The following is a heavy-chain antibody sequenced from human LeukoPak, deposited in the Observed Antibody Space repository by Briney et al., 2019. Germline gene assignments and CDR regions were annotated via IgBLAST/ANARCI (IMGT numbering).Heavy chain of an antibody. CDR2: ISGSGGST. V-gene: IGHV3-23*01. CDR3: ATSTIAVAGMPFDY. CDR1: GFTFSSYA. J-gene: IGHJ4*02. D-gene: IGHD6-19*01. Sequence: GGSLRLSCAASGFTFSSYAMSWVRQAPGKGLEWVSAISGSGGSTYYADSVKGRFTISRDNSKITLYLQMNSLRAEDTAVYYCATSTIAVAGMPFDYWGQGTLVTVSS.